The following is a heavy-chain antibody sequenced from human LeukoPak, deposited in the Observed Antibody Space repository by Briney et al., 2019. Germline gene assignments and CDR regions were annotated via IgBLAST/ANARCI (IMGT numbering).Heavy chain of an antibody. CDR3: TRDSYPHPAHNFDY. J-gene: IGHJ4*02. Sequence: GGSLRLSCAASGFTFSSYGMHWVRQAPGKGLEWVAVIWYDGTNKYYADSVKGRFTISRDNSKNTLYLQMNSLRAEDTAVYYCTRDSYPHPAHNFDYWGQGTLVTVSS. CDR1: GFTFSSYG. V-gene: IGHV3-33*08. CDR2: IWYDGTNK. D-gene: IGHD5-18*01.